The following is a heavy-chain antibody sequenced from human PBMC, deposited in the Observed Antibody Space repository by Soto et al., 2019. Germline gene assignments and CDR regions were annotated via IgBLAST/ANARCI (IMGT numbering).Heavy chain of an antibody. D-gene: IGHD5-12*01. Sequence: LRLSCAAEGCTGSIYITSWFRHAPGKGLEWVSYISSSSSTIYYADSVKGRFTISRDNAKNSLYLQMNSLRAEDTAVYYCARDLGYSGYDIPYYFAYWGQGTLVTVSS. J-gene: IGHJ4*02. CDR2: ISSSSSTI. CDR3: ARDLGYSGYDIPYYFAY. CDR1: GCTGSIYI. V-gene: IGHV3-48*01.